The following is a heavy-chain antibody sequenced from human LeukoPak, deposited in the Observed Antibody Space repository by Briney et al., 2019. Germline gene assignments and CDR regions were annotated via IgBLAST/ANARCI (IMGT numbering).Heavy chain of an antibody. D-gene: IGHD3-22*01. CDR2: ISAYNGNT. Sequence: GASVKVSCKASGYSFTAYYMQWVRQAPGQGLEWMGWISAYNGNTNYAQKLQGRVTMTTDTSTSTAYMELRSLRSDDTAVYYCARGTYYYDIVPSGYWGQGTLVTVSS. J-gene: IGHJ4*02. V-gene: IGHV1-18*04. CDR3: ARGTYYYDIVPSGY. CDR1: GYSFTAYY.